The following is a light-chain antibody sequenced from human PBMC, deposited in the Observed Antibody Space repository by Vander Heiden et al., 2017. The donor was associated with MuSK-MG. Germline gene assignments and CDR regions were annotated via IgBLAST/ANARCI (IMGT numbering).Light chain of an antibody. J-gene: IGLJ1*01. Sequence: QSALTQPASVSGSPGQSIAISCTGTSGDVGGYNYVSWYRQHPGKAPKLMIYDVSNRPSGVSNRFSGSKSGNTASLTISGLQAEDEADYYCISYTSRSTFVFGSGTKVTVL. CDR3: ISYTSRSTFV. CDR2: DVS. V-gene: IGLV2-14*03. CDR1: SGDVGGYNY.